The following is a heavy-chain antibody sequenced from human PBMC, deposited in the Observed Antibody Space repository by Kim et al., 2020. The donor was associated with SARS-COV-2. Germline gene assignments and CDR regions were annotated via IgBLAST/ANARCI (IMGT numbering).Heavy chain of an antibody. Sequence: ASVKVSCKASGYTFTSYGISWVRQAPGQGLEWMGWISPYNGNTNYAQKLQGRVTMTTDTSTSTAYMELRSLRSDDTAVYYCARVAGYYGSGSYEAWGQGTLVTVSS. V-gene: IGHV1-18*01. CDR3: ARVAGYYGSGSYEA. D-gene: IGHD3-10*01. CDR2: ISPYNGNT. J-gene: IGHJ5*02. CDR1: GYTFTSYG.